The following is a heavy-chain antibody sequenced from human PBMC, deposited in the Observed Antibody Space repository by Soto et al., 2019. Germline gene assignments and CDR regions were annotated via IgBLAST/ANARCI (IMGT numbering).Heavy chain of an antibody. Sequence: ASVKVSCKASGGTFSSYAISWVRQAPGQGLEWMGGIIPIFGTANYAQKFQGRVTITADESTGTAYMELSSLRSEDTAVYYCARDQGTRGQDAFDIWGQGAMVTVSS. CDR2: IIPIFGTA. V-gene: IGHV1-69*13. D-gene: IGHD1-7*01. CDR1: GGTFSSYA. J-gene: IGHJ3*02. CDR3: ARDQGTRGQDAFDI.